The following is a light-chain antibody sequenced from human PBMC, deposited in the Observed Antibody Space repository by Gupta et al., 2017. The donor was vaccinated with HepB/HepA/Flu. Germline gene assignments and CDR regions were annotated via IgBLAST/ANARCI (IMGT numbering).Light chain of an antibody. V-gene: IGKV1-5*03. J-gene: IGKJ1*01. Sequence: DIQLTQSPSSLSASVGDRVTFSCRASQNIGAWLAWFQQGPGKPPKLLIFKASNLESGVPSRFGGRGSGSEFTLTISSLQPDDCATYYCQQYDTFPWTFGQGTKVEIK. CDR1: QNIGAW. CDR2: KAS. CDR3: QQYDTFPWT.